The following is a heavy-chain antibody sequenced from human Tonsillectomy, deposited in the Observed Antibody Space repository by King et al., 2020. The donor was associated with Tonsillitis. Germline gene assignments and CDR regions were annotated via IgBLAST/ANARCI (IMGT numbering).Heavy chain of an antibody. V-gene: IGHV3-53*02. J-gene: IGHJ4*02. CDR2: IYSGGNT. CDR1: GSNVSFNY. CDR3: ARGIESGYELYYFDL. Sequence: VQLVETGGGLIQPGGSLRLSCAASGSNVSFNYMNWLRQAPGKGLEWLSVIYSGGNTFYGDSVKGRFTISRDNSKNTLYLQMNSLRAEDTAMYYCARGIESGYELYYFDLWGQGTLVTVSS. D-gene: IGHD5-12*01.